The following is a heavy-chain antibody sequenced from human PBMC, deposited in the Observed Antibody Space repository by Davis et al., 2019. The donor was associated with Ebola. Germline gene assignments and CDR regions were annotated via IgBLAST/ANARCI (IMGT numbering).Heavy chain of an antibody. CDR1: GYSFTSYW. CDR3: ARGARGYGNYFDL. J-gene: IGHJ2*01. D-gene: IGHD5-12*01. Sequence: GESLKISCKGSGYSFTSYWIGWVRQMPGKGLEWMGRIDPSDSYTNYSPSFQGHVTISADKSISTAYLQWSSLKASDTAMYYCARGARGYGNYFDLWGRGTLVTVSS. V-gene: IGHV5-10-1*01. CDR2: IDPSDSYT.